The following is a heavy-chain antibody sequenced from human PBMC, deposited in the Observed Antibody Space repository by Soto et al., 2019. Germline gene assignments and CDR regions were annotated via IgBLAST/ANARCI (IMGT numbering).Heavy chain of an antibody. CDR3: ARDNLYGDYEDY. CDR2: INSDGSST. D-gene: IGHD4-17*01. V-gene: IGHV3-74*01. CDR1: GFTFSSYW. J-gene: IGHJ4*02. Sequence: EVQLVESGGGLVQPGGSLRLSCAASGFTFSSYWMHWVRQAPGKGLVWVSRINSDGSSTSYADSVKGRFTISRDNAKNTLYRQMNSLRAEDTAVYYCARDNLYGDYEDYWGQGTLVTVSS.